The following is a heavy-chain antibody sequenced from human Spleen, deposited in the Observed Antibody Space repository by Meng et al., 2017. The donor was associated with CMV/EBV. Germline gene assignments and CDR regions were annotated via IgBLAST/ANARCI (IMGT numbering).Heavy chain of an antibody. CDR3: TKLGRVGSSPQYNWFDT. Sequence: ASVKVSCKASGYTFTSYYMHWVRQAPGQGLEWMGWISVSTGDTNYAQNLQDRLILTTDTSTNTAHMELRSLRSDDTALYYCTKLGRVGSSPQYNWFDTWGQGTLVTVSS. V-gene: IGHV1-18*04. CDR2: ISVSTGDT. D-gene: IGHD3-16*01. CDR1: GYTFTSYY. J-gene: IGHJ5*02.